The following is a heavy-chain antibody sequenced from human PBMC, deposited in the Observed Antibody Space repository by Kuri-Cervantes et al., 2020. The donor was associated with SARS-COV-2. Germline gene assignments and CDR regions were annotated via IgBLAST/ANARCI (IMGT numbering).Heavy chain of an antibody. CDR1: GGSLSGYY. CDR3: ARAATVTTRGWFDP. Sequence: SETLSLTCAVYGGSLSGYYWSWIRQPPGKGLAWIGAINHSGSTNYNPSLKSRVTISVDTSKNQFSLKLSSVTAAGTAVYYCARAATVTTRGWFDPWGQGTLVTVSS. V-gene: IGHV4-34*01. J-gene: IGHJ5*02. D-gene: IGHD4-11*01. CDR2: INHSGST.